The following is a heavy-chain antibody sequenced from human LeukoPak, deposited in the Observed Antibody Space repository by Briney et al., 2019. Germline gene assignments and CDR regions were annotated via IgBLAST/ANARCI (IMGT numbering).Heavy chain of an antibody. CDR1: GFTFSKYG. CDR2: IRYDGTKK. D-gene: IGHD3-3*01. Sequence: GGSLRLSCATSGFTFSKYGMHWVRQAPGKGLEWVALIRYDGTKKYYADSVKGRFTISRDSPKNTLYLQMNSLRAEDTAMYYCAKDPNVQRFLEWPGEFDPWGQGTLVTVSS. CDR3: AKDPNVQRFLEWPGEFDP. V-gene: IGHV3-30*02. J-gene: IGHJ5*02.